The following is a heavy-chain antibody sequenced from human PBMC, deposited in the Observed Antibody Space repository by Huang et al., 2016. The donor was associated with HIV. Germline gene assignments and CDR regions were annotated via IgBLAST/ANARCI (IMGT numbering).Heavy chain of an antibody. CDR2: ISYDGSSK. V-gene: IGHV3-30*18. Sequence: QVQLVESGGGVVQSGRSLRLSCAAFGFTFNKFDMHWVRQAPGKGLEWVAIISYDGSSKYHADAVKGRFTISRDNSKNTVYLQMNSLRVEDTAVYYCAKDGRGSGTYYDYFEYWGQGTLVTVSS. J-gene: IGHJ4*02. D-gene: IGHD1-26*01. CDR1: GFTFNKFD. CDR3: AKDGRGSGTYYDYFEY.